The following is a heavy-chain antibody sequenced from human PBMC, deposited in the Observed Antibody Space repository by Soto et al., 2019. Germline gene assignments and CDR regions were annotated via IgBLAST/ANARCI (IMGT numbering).Heavy chain of an antibody. CDR2: TYYRSKWYN. CDR1: GDSVSSNSAA. D-gene: IGHD2-2*01. CDR3: AREDIVVVPAARGNWFDP. J-gene: IGHJ5*02. Sequence: SQTLSLTCAISGDSVSSNSAAWNWIRQSPSRGLDWLGRTYYRSKWYNDYAVSVKSRITINPDTSKNQFSLQLNSVTPEDTAVYYCAREDIVVVPAARGNWFDPWGQATLVTVSS. V-gene: IGHV6-1*01.